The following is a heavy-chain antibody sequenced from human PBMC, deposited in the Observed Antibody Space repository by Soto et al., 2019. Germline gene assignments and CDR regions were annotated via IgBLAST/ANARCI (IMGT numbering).Heavy chain of an antibody. CDR1: GFTFTSSA. CDR3: AADKQQQLVSDYYYGMDV. Sequence: SVKVSCKASGFTFTSSAVQWARQARGQRLEWIGWIVVGSGNTNYAQKFQERVTITRDMSTSTAYMELSSLRSEDTAVYYCAADKQQQLVSDYYYGMDVWGQGTTVTVSS. J-gene: IGHJ6*02. D-gene: IGHD6-13*01. CDR2: IVVGSGNT. V-gene: IGHV1-58*01.